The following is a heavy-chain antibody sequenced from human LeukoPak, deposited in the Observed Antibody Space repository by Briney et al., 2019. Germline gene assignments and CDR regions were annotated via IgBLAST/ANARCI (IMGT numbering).Heavy chain of an antibody. V-gene: IGHV4-34*01. CDR1: GGSFSGYY. J-gene: IGHJ5*02. CDR3: ARGGTPIAVRPISVGSHQFDP. Sequence: SETLSLTCAVYGGSFSGYYWSWIRQPPGKGLEWIGEINHSRSTKYKPSLKSRGTISVDTSKNQFSLKLSSVTAADTAVYYCARGGTPIAVRPISVGSHQFDPWGQGTLVTVSS. CDR2: INHSRST. D-gene: IGHD6-6*01.